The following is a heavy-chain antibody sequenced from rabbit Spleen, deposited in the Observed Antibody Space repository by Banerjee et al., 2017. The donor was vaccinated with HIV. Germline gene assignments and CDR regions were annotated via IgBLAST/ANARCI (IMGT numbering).Heavy chain of an antibody. V-gene: IGHV1S40*01. D-gene: IGHD8-1*01. CDR1: GIDFSSYYY. CDR3: AGGSSDYYFNL. CDR2: IAAGNGGT. J-gene: IGHJ4*01. Sequence: QSLEESGGGLVQPEGSLTLTCTASGIDFSSYYYMCWVRQAPGKGPEWIACIAAGNGGTYYASWAKGRFTISKTSSTTVTLQMTSLTAADTATYFCAGGSSDYYFNLWGPGTLVTVS.